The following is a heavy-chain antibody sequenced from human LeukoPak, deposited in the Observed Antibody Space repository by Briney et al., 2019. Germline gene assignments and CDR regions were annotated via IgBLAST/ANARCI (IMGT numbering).Heavy chain of an antibody. CDR1: GGTFSSYA. J-gene: IGHJ3*02. CDR3: AREPLPRSPLAAFDI. Sequence: WASVNVSCKASGGTFSSYAISWVRQAPGQGLEWMGRIIPILGIANYAQKFQGRVTITADKSTSTAYMELSSLRSEDTAVYYCAREPLPRSPLAAFDIWGQGTMVTVSS. V-gene: IGHV1-69*04. CDR2: IIPILGIA. D-gene: IGHD2-15*01.